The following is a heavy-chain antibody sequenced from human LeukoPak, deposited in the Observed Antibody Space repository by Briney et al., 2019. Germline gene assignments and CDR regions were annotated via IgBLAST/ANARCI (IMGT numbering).Heavy chain of an antibody. D-gene: IGHD1-1*01. Sequence: GRSLRLSCAASGFTFSSYGMHWVRQAPGKGLEWVAVIWYDGSNKYYADSVKGRFTVSRDNSKSTLYLQMNSLRAEDTAVYYCAKDYELEPYDLMDVWGKGTTVTVSS. CDR2: IWYDGSNK. CDR1: GFTFSSYG. J-gene: IGHJ6*03. V-gene: IGHV3-33*06. CDR3: AKDYELEPYDLMDV.